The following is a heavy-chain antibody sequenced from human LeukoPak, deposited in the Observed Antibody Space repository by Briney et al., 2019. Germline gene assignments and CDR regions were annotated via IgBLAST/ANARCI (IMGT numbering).Heavy chain of an antibody. J-gene: IGHJ3*02. Sequence: SETLSLTCAVYGGSFSGYYWSWIRQPPGKGLEWIGEINHSGSTNYNPSLKSRVTISVDTSKNQFSLKLSSVTAADTAVYYCARGQRITMVRGVAPRGAFDIWGQGTMVTVSS. CDR1: GGSFSGYY. CDR2: INHSGST. D-gene: IGHD3-10*01. CDR3: ARGQRITMVRGVAPRGAFDI. V-gene: IGHV4-34*01.